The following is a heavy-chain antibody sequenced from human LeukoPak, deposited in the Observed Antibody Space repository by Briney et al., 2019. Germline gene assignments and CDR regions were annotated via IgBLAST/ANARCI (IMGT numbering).Heavy chain of an antibody. D-gene: IGHD3-10*01. Sequence: ASVKVSCKASGYFFLCYYLHWLRQAPGQGHEWMGWINPNSGDSNYAQKFQGRVTMTRDTSISTAYMELSRLRSDDTAVYYCARDYLVRGELGYWGQGTPVTASS. CDR1: GYFFLCYY. CDR3: ARDYLVRGELGY. CDR2: INPNSGDS. J-gene: IGHJ4*02. V-gene: IGHV1-2*02.